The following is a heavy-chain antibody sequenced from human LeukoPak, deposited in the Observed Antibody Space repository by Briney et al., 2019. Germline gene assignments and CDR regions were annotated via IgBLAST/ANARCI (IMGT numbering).Heavy chain of an antibody. CDR3: ARGSGSYPKFDS. D-gene: IGHD1-26*01. CDR1: GGSISSGGYY. Sequence: PSETLSLTCTVSGGSISSGGYYWSWIRQHPGKGLEWIGYIYYSGSTYYNPSLKSRVTISVDTSKNQFSLKLISVTAVDTALYFCARGSGSYPKFDSWGQGLLVTVSS. CDR2: IYYSGST. J-gene: IGHJ4*02. V-gene: IGHV4-31*03.